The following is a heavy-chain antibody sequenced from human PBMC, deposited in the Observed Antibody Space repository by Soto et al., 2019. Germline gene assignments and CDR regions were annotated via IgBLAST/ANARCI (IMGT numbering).Heavy chain of an antibody. D-gene: IGHD6-19*01. CDR2: IYWDDDK. J-gene: IGHJ5*02. CDR3: AHSKQWPNWFDP. V-gene: IGHV2-5*02. Sequence: QITLKESGPTLVKPTQTLTLTCTFSGFSLSTSGVGVGWIRQPPGKALEWLALIYWDDDKRYSPSLKSRLTITKDPPKNPVVLTMTNMDPVDTATYYCAHSKQWPNWFDPWGQGTLVTVSS. CDR1: GFSLSTSGVG.